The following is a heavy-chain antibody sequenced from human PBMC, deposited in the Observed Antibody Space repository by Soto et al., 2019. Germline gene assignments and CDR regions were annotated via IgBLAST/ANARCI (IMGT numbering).Heavy chain of an antibody. J-gene: IGHJ4*02. CDR1: GGSFSGYY. CDR2: INHSGST. D-gene: IGHD3-3*01. V-gene: IGHV4-34*01. CDR3: ARGSNYDFWSGYYLYYYFDY. Sequence: KQSQTLSLTCAVYGGSFSGYYWSWIRQPPGKGLEWIGEINHSGSTNYNPSLKSRVTISVDTSKNQFSLKLSSVTAADTAVYYCARGSNYDFWSGYYLYYYFDYWGQGTLVTVSS.